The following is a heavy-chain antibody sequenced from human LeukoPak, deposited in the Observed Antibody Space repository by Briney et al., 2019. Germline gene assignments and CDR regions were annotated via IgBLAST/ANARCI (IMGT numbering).Heavy chain of an antibody. Sequence: GGSLRLSCAASGFTFSSYGMHWVRQAPGKGLEGVTFIRYDGSNKHYADSVKGRFTISRDNSKNTLNLQMNSLRAEDTAVYYCAKDPQKWESYFDYWGQGTLVTVSS. CDR2: IRYDGSNK. J-gene: IGHJ4*02. D-gene: IGHD1-26*01. CDR3: AKDPQKWESYFDY. CDR1: GFTFSSYG. V-gene: IGHV3-30*02.